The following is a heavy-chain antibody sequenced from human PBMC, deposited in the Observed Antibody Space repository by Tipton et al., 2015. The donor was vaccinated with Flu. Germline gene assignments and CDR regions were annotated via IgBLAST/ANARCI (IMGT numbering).Heavy chain of an antibody. V-gene: IGHV3-53*01. CDR1: GFTVSTDF. CDR3: AREFYESARHYYYGMDV. Sequence: VQLVQSGGGLIQPGGSLRLSCAVSGFTVSTDFMSWVRQAPGKGLEWVSIIYSGGATYYADSVKGRFTISRDNSKNTLFLQMDSLRAEDTAVYYCAREFYESARHYYYGMDVWGQGTTVTVSS. D-gene: IGHD3-22*01. CDR2: IYSGGAT. J-gene: IGHJ6*02.